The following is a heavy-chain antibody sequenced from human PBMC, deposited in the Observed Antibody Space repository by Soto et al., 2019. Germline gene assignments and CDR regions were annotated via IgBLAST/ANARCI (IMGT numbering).Heavy chain of an antibody. D-gene: IGHD2-15*01. CDR1: GFTFSSYS. Sequence: EVQLVESGGGLVQPGGSLRLSCAASGFTFSSYSMNWVRQAPGKGLEWVSYISSSSSTIYYADSVKGRFPISRDNAKNSLYLQMNSLRDEDTAVYYCARGPLYCSGGSCYSHFDYWGQGTLVTVSS. J-gene: IGHJ4*02. CDR2: ISSSSSTI. V-gene: IGHV3-48*02. CDR3: ARGPLYCSGGSCYSHFDY.